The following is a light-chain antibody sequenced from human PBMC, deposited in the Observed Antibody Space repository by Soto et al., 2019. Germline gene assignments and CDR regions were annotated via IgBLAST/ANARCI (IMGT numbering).Light chain of an antibody. Sequence: EIVMTQSPATLSVSPGERATLSCRASQSVSSKLAWYQQKPGQAPRLLIYGASTRATGIPARFSGSGSGTEFTLTNSSLQSEDFAVYYCQQYNNWPPFTFGPGTKVDIK. CDR2: GAS. CDR3: QQYNNWPPFT. J-gene: IGKJ3*01. V-gene: IGKV3-15*01. CDR1: QSVSSK.